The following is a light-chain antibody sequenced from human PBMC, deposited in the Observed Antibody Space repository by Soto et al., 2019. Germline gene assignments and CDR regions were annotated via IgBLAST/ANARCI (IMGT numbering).Light chain of an antibody. CDR2: EVR. CDR1: MRDVGSCNL. V-gene: IGLV2-14*01. Sequence: QSALTQPASVSGSAGQSITISCSGTMRDVGSCNLVSWYQQHPGTAPKLIIYEVRNRPSGISSRFSGSRSGNTASLTISGLQSEDEGDYYCSADTARSTLVFGGGTKLTVL. CDR3: SADTARSTLV. J-gene: IGLJ3*02.